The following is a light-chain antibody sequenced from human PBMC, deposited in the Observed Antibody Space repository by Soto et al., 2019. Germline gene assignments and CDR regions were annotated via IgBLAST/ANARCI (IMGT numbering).Light chain of an antibody. V-gene: IGKV3-15*01. CDR3: QQYNTWFT. Sequence: EIVMTQSPATLSVSPGESATLSCRASESVSSNLAWYQQKPGQAPRLLIFGASTRATGIPARFSGSGSGTEFTLTISSLQSEDFAVYYCQQYNTWFTFGGGTKVETK. CDR1: ESVSSN. J-gene: IGKJ4*01. CDR2: GAS.